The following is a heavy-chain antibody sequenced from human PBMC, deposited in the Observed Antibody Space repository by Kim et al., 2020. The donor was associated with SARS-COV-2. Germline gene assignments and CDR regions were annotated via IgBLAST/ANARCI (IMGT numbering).Heavy chain of an antibody. CDR1: GFTFSSYA. J-gene: IGHJ3*02. Sequence: GGSLRLSCAASGFTFSSYAMSWVRQAPGKGLEWVSAISGSGGSTYYADSVKGRFTISRDNSKNTLYLQMNSLRAEDTAVYYCAFRRYYDSSGYYYAAFDIWGQGTMVTVSS. CDR3: AFRRYYDSSGYYYAAFDI. V-gene: IGHV3-23*01. D-gene: IGHD3-22*01. CDR2: ISGSGGST.